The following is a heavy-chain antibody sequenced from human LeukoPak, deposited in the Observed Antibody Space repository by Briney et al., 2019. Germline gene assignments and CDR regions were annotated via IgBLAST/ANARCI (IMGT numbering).Heavy chain of an antibody. J-gene: IGHJ6*03. Sequence: GGSLRLSCAASGFAFSSFAMGWVRQSPGKGLEWLSTINGGGNTTFYADSVKGRFTISGDNSKNTLYLHMDSLRPDDTAIYFCTKELHVAVAVADYYYFYMDVWGRGTAVTVSS. CDR1: GFAFSSFA. CDR3: TKELHVAVAVADYYYFYMDV. CDR2: INGGGNTT. D-gene: IGHD6-19*01. V-gene: IGHV3-23*01.